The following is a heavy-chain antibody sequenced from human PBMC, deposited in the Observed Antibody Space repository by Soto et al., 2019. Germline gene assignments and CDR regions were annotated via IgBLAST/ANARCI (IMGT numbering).Heavy chain of an antibody. CDR1: GFTFSSYG. V-gene: IGHV3-30*18. CDR2: ISYDGSNK. J-gene: IGHJ4*02. Sequence: GGSLRLSCAASGFTFSSYGMHWFRQAPGKGLEWVAVISYDGSNKYYADSVKGRFTISRDNSKNTLYLQMNSLRAEDTAVYYCAKDRPGLDYWGQGTLVTVSS. D-gene: IGHD6-19*01. CDR3: AKDRPGLDY.